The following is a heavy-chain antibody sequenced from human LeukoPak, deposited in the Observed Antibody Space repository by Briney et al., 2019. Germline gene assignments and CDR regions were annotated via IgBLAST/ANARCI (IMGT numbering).Heavy chain of an antibody. J-gene: IGHJ4*02. Sequence: GGSLRLSCAASGFPFSSYGMHWVRQAPGKGLEWVAALSYDGSNEYYTNSVKGRFTISRDNSKNTLYLQMNSLRVEDTAVYYCAGSWFYRDYFEYWGQGTLVTVSS. V-gene: IGHV3-30*03. CDR2: LSYDGSNE. CDR3: AGSWFYRDYFEY. CDR1: GFPFSSYG. D-gene: IGHD3-10*01.